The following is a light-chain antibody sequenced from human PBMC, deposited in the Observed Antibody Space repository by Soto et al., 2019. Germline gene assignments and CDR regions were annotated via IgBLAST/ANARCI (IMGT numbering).Light chain of an antibody. CDR1: QSVSSSY. CDR2: GAS. J-gene: IGKJ4*01. Sequence: EIVLTQSPGTLSLSPGERVTLSCRASQSVSSSYLAWYQQKPGQAPRLLIYGASSRATGIPDRFSGSGSGTDFTLTISRLEPEDFAVYYCQQYDRSPLTFGGGTKVEIK. V-gene: IGKV3-20*01. CDR3: QQYDRSPLT.